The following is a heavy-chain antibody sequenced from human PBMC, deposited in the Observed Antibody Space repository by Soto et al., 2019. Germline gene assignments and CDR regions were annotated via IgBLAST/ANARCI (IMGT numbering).Heavy chain of an antibody. CDR1: GYNFATYW. CDR3: ARMYGNQIDY. D-gene: IGHD2-8*01. V-gene: IGHV5-51*01. Sequence: GESLKISCKSSGYNFATYWIGWVRQMPGKGLEWMGIIYPSDSDTRYSPSFHGQVTISADKSISTAYLQWSSLKASDTAMYYCARMYGNQIDYWSQGTLVTVSS. J-gene: IGHJ4*02. CDR2: IYPSDSDT.